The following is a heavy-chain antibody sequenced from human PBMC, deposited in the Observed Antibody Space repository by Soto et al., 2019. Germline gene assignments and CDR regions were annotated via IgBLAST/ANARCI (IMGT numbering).Heavy chain of an antibody. CDR1: GDTISTGGYT. J-gene: IGHJ6*02. V-gene: IGHV4-30-2*05. CDR3: AASCVACGGFNYYGMDV. CDR2: TYHSGNP. D-gene: IGHD2-21*01. Sequence: SETLSLTCDVSGDTISTGGYTWAWIRQPPGKALEWIGHTYHSGNPYYNPSLKSRVTISVDTSKNQFSLKLSSVTAADTAVYYCAASCVACGGFNYYGMDVWGQGTTVTVSS.